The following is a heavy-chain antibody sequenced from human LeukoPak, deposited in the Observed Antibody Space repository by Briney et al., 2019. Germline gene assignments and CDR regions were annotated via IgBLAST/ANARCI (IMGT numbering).Heavy chain of an antibody. CDR2: IVPIVDVT. CDR3: ARGPYDGTYYFDY. D-gene: IGHD3-16*01. J-gene: IGHJ4*02. CDR1: GGTFSNYA. V-gene: IGHV1-69*04. Sequence: SVEVSCKVSGGTFSNYAISWVRQAPGQGLEWVGRIVPIVDVTNYAQKPQGRVTITADKSTSTAYMELSSLTSEETAVYYCARGPYDGTYYFDYWGQGTLVTVSS.